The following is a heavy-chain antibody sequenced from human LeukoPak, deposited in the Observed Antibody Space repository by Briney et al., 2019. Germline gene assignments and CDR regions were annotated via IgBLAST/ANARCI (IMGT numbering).Heavy chain of an antibody. CDR2: ISSSGGSI. CDR1: GFSFSSYE. J-gene: IGHJ5*02. V-gene: IGHV3-48*03. CDR3: ARDSSSGAWRPNWCDL. Sequence: GGSLRLSCAASGFSFSSYEMNWVRQAPGKGLEWVSYISSSGGSIYYADSVKGRFTISRDNAKNSVFLQMNSLRAEDTAVYYCARDSSSGAWRPNWCDLWGQGTLVTVSS. D-gene: IGHD3-22*01.